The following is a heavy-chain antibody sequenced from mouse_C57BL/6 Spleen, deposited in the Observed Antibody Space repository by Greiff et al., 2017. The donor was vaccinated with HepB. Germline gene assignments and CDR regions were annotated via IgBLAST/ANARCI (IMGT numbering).Heavy chain of an antibody. V-gene: IGHV5-4*01. Sequence: EVHLVESGGGLVKPGGSLKLSCAASGFTFSSYAMSWVRQTPEKRLEWVATISDGGSYTYYPDNVKGRFTISRDNAKNNLYLQMSHLKSEDTGMYYCARGEEGRYFDVWGTGTTVTVSS. CDR1: GFTFSSYA. CDR2: ISDGGSYT. D-gene: IGHD3-3*01. J-gene: IGHJ1*03. CDR3: ARGEEGRYFDV.